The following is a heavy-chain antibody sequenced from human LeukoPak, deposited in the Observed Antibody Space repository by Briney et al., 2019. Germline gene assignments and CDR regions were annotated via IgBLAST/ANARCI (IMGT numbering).Heavy chain of an antibody. CDR3: ARGPYDFWSGSPYGMDV. D-gene: IGHD3-3*01. Sequence: SSETLSLTCTVSGGSISSGDYYWSWIRQPPGKGLEWIGYIYYSGSTYYNPSLKSRVTISVDTSKNQFSLKLSSVTAADTAVYYCARGPYDFWSGSPYGMDVWGQGTTVTVSS. CDR2: IYYSGST. J-gene: IGHJ6*02. V-gene: IGHV4-30-4*01. CDR1: GGSISSGDYY.